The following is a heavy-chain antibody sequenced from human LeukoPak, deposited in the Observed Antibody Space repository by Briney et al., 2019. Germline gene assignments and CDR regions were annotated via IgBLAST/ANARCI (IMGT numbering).Heavy chain of an antibody. CDR3: ARDPRVFDP. J-gene: IGHJ5*02. CDR2: IKQDGSEK. Sequence: GGSLRLSCAASGFTFSSYWMSWVRQAPGKGLEWVANIKQDGSEKYYVNSVKSRFTIARDNAKNSLYLQMNSLRAEDTAVYYCARDPRVFDPWGQGTLVTVSS. V-gene: IGHV3-7*01. CDR1: GFTFSSYW.